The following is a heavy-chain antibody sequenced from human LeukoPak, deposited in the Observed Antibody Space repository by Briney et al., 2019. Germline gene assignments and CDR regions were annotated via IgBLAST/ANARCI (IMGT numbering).Heavy chain of an antibody. D-gene: IGHD6-19*01. CDR3: ARDCVRYRSGWYLGPDAFDI. J-gene: IGHJ3*02. CDR2: ISSSGSTI. CDR1: GFTFSSYE. V-gene: IGHV3-48*03. Sequence: GGSLRLSCAASGFTFSSYEMNWVRQAPGKGLEWVSYISSSGSTIYYADSVKGRFTISRDNAKNSLYLQMNSLRAEDTAVYYCARDCVRYRSGWYLGPDAFDIWGQGAMVTVSS.